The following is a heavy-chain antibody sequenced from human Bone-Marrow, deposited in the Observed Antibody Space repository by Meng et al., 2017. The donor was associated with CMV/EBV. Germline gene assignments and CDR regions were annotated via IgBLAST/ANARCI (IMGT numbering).Heavy chain of an antibody. J-gene: IGHJ4*02. CDR3: ARSQYSSSWYPFTH. Sequence: QVQLVQSGAEVKKPGSSVKVSCKASGGTFSSYAISWVRQAPGQGLEWMGGIIPIFGTANYAQKFQGRVTITADESTSTAYMELSSLRSEDTAVYYCARSQYSSSWYPFTHWSQGTLVTVSS. D-gene: IGHD6-13*01. V-gene: IGHV1-69*12. CDR1: GGTFSSYA. CDR2: IIPIFGTA.